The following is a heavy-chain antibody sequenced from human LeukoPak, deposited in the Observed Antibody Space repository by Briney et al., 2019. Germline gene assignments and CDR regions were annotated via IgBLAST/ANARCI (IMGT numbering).Heavy chain of an antibody. CDR3: AREQYYDILTGYYTGFDY. CDR2: MNPNSGHT. D-gene: IGHD3-9*01. V-gene: IGHV1-8*03. J-gene: IGHJ4*02. Sequence: ASVKVSCKASGYTFTSYDINWVPQASGQGLEWMGWMNPNSGHTGYAQKFQGRVTITRNTSISTAYMELSSLRSEDTAVYYCAREQYYDILTGYYTGFDYWGQGTLVTVSS. CDR1: GYTFTSYD.